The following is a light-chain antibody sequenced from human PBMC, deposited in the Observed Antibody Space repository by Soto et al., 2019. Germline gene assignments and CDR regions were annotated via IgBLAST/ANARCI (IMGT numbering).Light chain of an antibody. J-gene: IGKJ1*01. CDR1: RSVSNKY. CDR2: DAS. V-gene: IGKV3-11*01. Sequence: EILFTQSPGTLSLSPGERATLSCRASRSVSNKYLDWYQQKPGQAPRLLIYDASNRATGIPARFSGSGSGTDFTLTISSLEPEDFEVYYCQQRSNWPATFGQGTKVDIK. CDR3: QQRSNWPAT.